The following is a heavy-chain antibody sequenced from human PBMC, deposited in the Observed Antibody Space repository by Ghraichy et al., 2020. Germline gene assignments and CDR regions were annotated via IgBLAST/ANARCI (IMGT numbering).Heavy chain of an antibody. J-gene: IGHJ2*01. CDR2: IDFSGVS. V-gene: IGHV4-59*01. Sequence: SETLSLTCTVSGGSISSYYWSWLRQPPGKGLEWIGNIDFSGVSKYSPSLTSRFTISVDTSKNQFSLKLDSVTAADTAVYYCARAMRFHWYFDLWGRGSLVRFSS. CDR3: ARAMRFHWYFDL. CDR1: GGSISSYY.